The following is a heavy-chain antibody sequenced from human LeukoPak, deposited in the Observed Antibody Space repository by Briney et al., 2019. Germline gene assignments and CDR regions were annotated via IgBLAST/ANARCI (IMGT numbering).Heavy chain of an antibody. V-gene: IGHV3-30*03. CDR2: ISNDGSDK. CDR3: VREGTYFFASGSFQGYYFDN. D-gene: IGHD3-10*01. J-gene: IGHJ4*02. Sequence: GGSLRLSCAAPGVTFSNYAMHWVRQSPGKGLEWVAVISNDGSDKHHADSVKGRFTVSRDNPKHTVYLQMDRLRVEDTAIYYCVREGTYFFASGSFQGYYFDNWGQGTLVTVSS. CDR1: GVTFSNYA.